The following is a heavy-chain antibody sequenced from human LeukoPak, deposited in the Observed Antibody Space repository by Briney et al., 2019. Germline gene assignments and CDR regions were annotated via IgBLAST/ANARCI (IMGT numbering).Heavy chain of an antibody. D-gene: IGHD3-22*01. J-gene: IGHJ4*02. CDR2: ISYDGSNK. CDR3: AKAGLEDYYNSSGYYDY. CDR1: GFTFSSYG. Sequence: GGSLRLSCAASGFTFSSYGMHWVRQAPGKGLEWVAVISYDGSNKYYADSVKGRFTISRDNSKNTLYLQMNSLRAEDTAVYYCAKAGLEDYYNSSGYYDYWGQGTLVTVSS. V-gene: IGHV3-30*18.